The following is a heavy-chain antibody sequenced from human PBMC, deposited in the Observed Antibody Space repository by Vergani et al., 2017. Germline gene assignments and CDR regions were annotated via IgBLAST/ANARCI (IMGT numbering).Heavy chain of an antibody. Sequence: EVQLVESGGGLVKPGGSLRLSCAASGFTFSSYSMNWVRQAPGKGLEWVSSISSSSSYIYYADSVKGRFTISRDNAKNSLYLQMNSLRAEDTAVYYCASVSGVVRGAYYYYGMDVWGQGTTVTVAS. V-gene: IGHV3-21*01. CDR2: ISSSSSYI. CDR1: GFTFSSYS. J-gene: IGHJ6*02. CDR3: ASVSGVVRGAYYYYGMDV. D-gene: IGHD3-10*01.